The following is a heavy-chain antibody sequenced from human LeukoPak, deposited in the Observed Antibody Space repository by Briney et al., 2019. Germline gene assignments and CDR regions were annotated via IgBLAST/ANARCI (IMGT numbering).Heavy chain of an antibody. V-gene: IGHV3-30*03. CDR1: GFTFSSYG. Sequence: GRSLRLSCAASGFTFSSYGMHWVRQAPGKGLEWVAVISYDGSNKYYADSVKGRFTISRDNSKNTLYLQMNSLRAEDTVVYYCFPNSGSYYWGQGTLVTVSS. CDR2: ISYDGSNK. J-gene: IGHJ4*02. D-gene: IGHD1-26*01. CDR3: FPNSGSYY.